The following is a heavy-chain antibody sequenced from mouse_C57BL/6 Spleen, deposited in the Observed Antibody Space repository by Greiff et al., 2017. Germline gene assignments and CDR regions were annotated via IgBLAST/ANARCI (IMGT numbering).Heavy chain of an antibody. D-gene: IGHD1-1*01. CDR1: GYTFTSYG. V-gene: IGHV1-81*01. J-gene: IGHJ1*03. Sequence: VQLQQSGAELARPGASVKLSCTASGYTFTSYGISWVKQRTGQGLEWIGEIYPRSGNTYYNEKFKGKATLTADKSSSTAYMELRSLSSEDTAVNFGARGPITAVVAANFDVWGTGTTVTVSS. CDR3: ARGPITAVVAANFDV. CDR2: IYPRSGNT.